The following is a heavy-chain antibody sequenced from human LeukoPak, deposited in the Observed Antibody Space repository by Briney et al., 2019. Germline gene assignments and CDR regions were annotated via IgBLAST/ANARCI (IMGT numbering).Heavy chain of an antibody. D-gene: IGHD6-13*01. CDR2: INPNTGGT. J-gene: IGHJ6*03. CDR3: ARAFSSSWYLGGYYYYYMYV. Sequence: ASVKVSCKASGYTFTDYYMHWVRQAPGQGLEWMGWINPNTGGTNYAQKFQGRVTMTRNTSISTAYMELSSLRSEDTAVYYCARAFSSSWYLGGYYYYYMYVWGKGTTVTISS. V-gene: IGHV1-2*02. CDR1: GYTFTDYY.